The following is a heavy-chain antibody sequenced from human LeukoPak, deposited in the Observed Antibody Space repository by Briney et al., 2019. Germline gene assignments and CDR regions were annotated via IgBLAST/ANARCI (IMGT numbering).Heavy chain of an antibody. CDR3: ARDTRGRGLDAFDI. J-gene: IGHJ3*02. D-gene: IGHD1-26*01. CDR1: GFTFSDYY. Sequence: KSEGSLRLSCAASGFTFSDYYMSWIRQAPGKGLEWVSVISSNGRNAHYADSVVGRFTISRDNAKNSLYLQMNSLRAEDTAVYYCARDTRGRGLDAFDIWGQGTMVTVSS. CDR2: ISSNGRNA. V-gene: IGHV3-11*06.